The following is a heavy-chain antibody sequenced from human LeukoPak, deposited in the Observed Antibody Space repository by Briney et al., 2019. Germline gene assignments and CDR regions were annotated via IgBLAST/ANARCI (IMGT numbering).Heavy chain of an antibody. V-gene: IGHV3-7*01. Sequence: DSVKGRFTISRDNAKNSLYLQMNSLRAEDTAVYYCAREAQYYFDYWGQGTLVTVSS. CDR3: AREAQYYFDY. J-gene: IGHJ4*02.